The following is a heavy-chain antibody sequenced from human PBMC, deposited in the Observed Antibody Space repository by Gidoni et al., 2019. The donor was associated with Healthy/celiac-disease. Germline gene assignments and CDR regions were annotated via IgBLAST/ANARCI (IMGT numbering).Heavy chain of an antibody. CDR1: GYTLTELS. J-gene: IGHJ6*02. D-gene: IGHD6-13*01. CDR3: ATVKGRQQLIAYYYYGMDV. Sequence: QVQLVQSGAAVKKPGASVKVSCKVSGYTLTELSMPWVRPAPGKGLEWMGGLDPEDGETIYAQKFQGRVTMTEDTSTDTAYMELSSLRSEDTAVYYCATVKGRQQLIAYYYYGMDVWGQGTTVTVSS. CDR2: LDPEDGET. V-gene: IGHV1-24*01.